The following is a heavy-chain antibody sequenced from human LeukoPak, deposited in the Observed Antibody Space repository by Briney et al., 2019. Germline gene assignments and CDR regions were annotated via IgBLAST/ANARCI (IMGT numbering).Heavy chain of an antibody. Sequence: GGSLRLSCAASGFTFSSYSMNWVRQAPGKGLEWVSSISSSSSYIYYADSVKGRFTISRDNAKNSLYLQMNSLRAEDTAVYYCARERGPPGVADLFDYWGQGTLVTVSS. CDR1: GFTFSSYS. J-gene: IGHJ4*02. CDR3: ARERGPPGVADLFDY. D-gene: IGHD3-3*01. CDR2: ISSSSSYI. V-gene: IGHV3-21*01.